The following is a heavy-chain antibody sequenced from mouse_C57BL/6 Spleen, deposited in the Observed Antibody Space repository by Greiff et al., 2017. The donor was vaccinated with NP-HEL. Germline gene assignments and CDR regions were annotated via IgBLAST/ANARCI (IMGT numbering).Heavy chain of an antibody. CDR2: ISSGSSTI. V-gene: IGHV5-17*01. CDR1: GFTFSDYG. Sequence: EVHLVESGGGLVKPGGSLKLSCAASGFTFSDYGMHWVRQAPEKGLEWVAYISSGSSTIYYADTVKGRFTISRDNAKNTLFLQMTSRRSEDTAMYDCARMVRYYFDYWGQGTTLTVSS. D-gene: IGHD2-1*01. CDR3: ARMVRYYFDY. J-gene: IGHJ2*01.